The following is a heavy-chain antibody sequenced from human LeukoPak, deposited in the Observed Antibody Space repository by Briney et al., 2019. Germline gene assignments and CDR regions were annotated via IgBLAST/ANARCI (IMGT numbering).Heavy chain of an antibody. CDR1: GGSISNSNYY. J-gene: IGHJ4*02. D-gene: IGHD6-13*01. CDR3: AIKRSSSRYYFDY. CDR2: IYYSGST. V-gene: IGHV4-39*01. Sequence: SETLSLTCTVSGGSISNSNYYWGWIRQPPGKGLEWIGSIYYSGSTYYNPSLKSRVTISVDTSKNQFSLKLSSVTAADTAVYYCAIKRSSSRYYFDYWGQGTLVTVSS.